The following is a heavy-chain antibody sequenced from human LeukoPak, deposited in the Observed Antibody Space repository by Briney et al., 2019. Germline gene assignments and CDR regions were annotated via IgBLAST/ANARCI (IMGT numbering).Heavy chain of an antibody. Sequence: SVKVSCKASGGTFSSYAISWVRQAPGQGLEWMGGIIPIFGTANYAQKFQGRVTMTEDTSTDTAYMELSSLRSEDTAVYYCATAMVTTYYYGMDAWGQGTTVTVSS. J-gene: IGHJ6*02. CDR3: ATAMVTTYYYGMDA. CDR2: IIPIFGTA. V-gene: IGHV1-69*06. D-gene: IGHD5-18*01. CDR1: GGTFSSYA.